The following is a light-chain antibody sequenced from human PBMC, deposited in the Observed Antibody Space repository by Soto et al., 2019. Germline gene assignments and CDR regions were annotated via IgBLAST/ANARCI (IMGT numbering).Light chain of an antibody. Sequence: QSALTQPPSASGSPGQSVTISCTGTSSDVGGYNYVSWYQQHPGKAPKLMIYEVSKRPSGVPDRFSGSMSGNTASLTVSGLQAEYEGDYYCSSYAGSNNPLYVFGTGTKVTVL. J-gene: IGLJ1*01. V-gene: IGLV2-8*01. CDR3: SSYAGSNNPLYV. CDR1: SSDVGGYNY. CDR2: EVS.